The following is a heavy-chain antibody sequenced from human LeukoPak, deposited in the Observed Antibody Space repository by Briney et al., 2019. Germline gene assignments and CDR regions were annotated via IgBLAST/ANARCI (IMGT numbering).Heavy chain of an antibody. CDR1: GGSISRYY. J-gene: IGHJ6*03. Sequence: PSETLSLTCTVSGGSISRYYWSWIRQPPGKGLEWIGYIYYSGSTNYNPSLKSRVTISVDTSKNQFSLKLSSVTAADTAVYYCARIAGYGSGKGMDVWGKGTTVTISS. V-gene: IGHV4-59*01. CDR3: ARIAGYGSGKGMDV. CDR2: IYYSGST. D-gene: IGHD3-10*01.